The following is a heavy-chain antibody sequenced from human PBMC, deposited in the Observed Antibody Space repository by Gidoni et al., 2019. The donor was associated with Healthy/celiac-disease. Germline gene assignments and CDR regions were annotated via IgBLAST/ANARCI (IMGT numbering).Heavy chain of an antibody. CDR2: ISSNGGST. J-gene: IGHJ5*02. V-gene: IGHV3-64*01. Sequence: EVQLVQSGGGLVQPGGSLRLSCAASGFTFRSYAMHWVRQAPGKGLEYVSAISSNGGSTYYANSVKGRFTISRDNSKNTLYLQMGSLRAEDMAVYYCARAGSGSYYSSWFDPWGQGTLVTVSS. CDR1: GFTFRSYA. CDR3: ARAGSGSYYSSWFDP. D-gene: IGHD1-26*01.